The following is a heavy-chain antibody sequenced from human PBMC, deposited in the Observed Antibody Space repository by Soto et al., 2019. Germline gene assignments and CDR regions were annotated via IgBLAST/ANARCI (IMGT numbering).Heavy chain of an antibody. J-gene: IGHJ3*02. CDR2: INHSGST. V-gene: IGHV4-34*01. Sequence: SETLSLTCAVYGGSFSGYYWSWIRQPPGKGLEWIGEINHSGSTNYNPSLKSRVTISVDTSKNQFSLKLSSVTAADTAVYYCAREGRTTVTTRNRNRDAFDIWGQGTMVTVSS. CDR1: GGSFSGYY. CDR3: AREGRTTVTTRNRNRDAFDI. D-gene: IGHD4-17*01.